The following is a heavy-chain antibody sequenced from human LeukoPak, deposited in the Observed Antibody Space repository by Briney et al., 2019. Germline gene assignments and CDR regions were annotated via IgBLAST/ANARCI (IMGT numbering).Heavy chain of an antibody. CDR1: GFTFSSFG. CDR3: AKDSPGPFIVVVPAAMDY. J-gene: IGHJ4*02. Sequence: GGSLRLSCAASGFTFSSFGMHWVRQAPGKGLEWVAVIWYDGNRKYYEDFVKGRFTISRDNSKNTLYLQMNSLRAEDTAVYYCAKDSPGPFIVVVPAAMDYWGQGTLVTVSS. D-gene: IGHD2-2*01. V-gene: IGHV3-33*06. CDR2: IWYDGNRK.